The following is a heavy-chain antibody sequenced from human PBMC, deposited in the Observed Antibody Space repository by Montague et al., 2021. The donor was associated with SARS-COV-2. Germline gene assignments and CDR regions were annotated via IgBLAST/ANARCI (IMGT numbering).Heavy chain of an antibody. CDR3: ARGRGWLVFDY. CDR2: VYHGGRT. D-gene: IGHD6-19*01. CDR1: GGSISSSNY. J-gene: IGHJ4*02. V-gene: IGHV4-4*02. Sequence: SETLSLTCAVSGGSISSSNYWIWVRQPPGKGLEWIGEVYHGGRTNYKPSLKSRIAISVATSKSQFSLKLTAVTAANTAVYYCARGRGWLVFDYWGQGNLVTVSS.